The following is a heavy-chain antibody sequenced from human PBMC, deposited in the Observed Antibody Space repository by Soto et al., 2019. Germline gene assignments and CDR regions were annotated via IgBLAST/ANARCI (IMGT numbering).Heavy chain of an antibody. Sequence: ASVKVSCKAPGYTFTGYYMHWVRQAPGQGLEWMGWINPNSGGTNYAQKFQGRVTMTRDTSISTAYMELSRLRSDDTAVYYCARDFGSDLSAPGAVFDSWGQGTLVTVSS. J-gene: IGHJ4*02. CDR2: INPNSGGT. CDR1: GYTFTGYY. D-gene: IGHD3-3*01. CDR3: ARDFGSDLSAPGAVFDS. V-gene: IGHV1-2*02.